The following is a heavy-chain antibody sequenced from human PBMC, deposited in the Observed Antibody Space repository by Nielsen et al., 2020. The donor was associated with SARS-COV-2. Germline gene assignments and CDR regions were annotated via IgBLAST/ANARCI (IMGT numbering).Heavy chain of an antibody. CDR1: GFTFSSYS. D-gene: IGHD3-10*01. J-gene: IGHJ4*02. CDR3: ARGGYFGSGPLDY. V-gene: IGHV3-48*01. CDR2: ISSGSSTI. Sequence: GGSLRLSCAASGFTFSSYSMNWVRQAPGKGLEWVSYISSGSSTIYYADSVRGRFTISRDNAKNSLYLQMNSLRAEDMAVYYCARGGYFGSGPLDYWGQGTLVTVSS.